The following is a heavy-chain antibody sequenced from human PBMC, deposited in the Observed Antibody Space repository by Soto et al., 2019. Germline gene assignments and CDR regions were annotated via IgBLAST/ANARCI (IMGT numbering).Heavy chain of an antibody. V-gene: IGHV3-23*01. Sequence: GGSLRLACAVSGFTFSNFDMAWVRQAPGKGLEWVSSITGGGDNTDYADSVKGRFTISRDNSRNTLHLQMKSLTAEDTALYYCVKNRLGTAGTFDYWGQGTRVTVSS. CDR2: ITGGGDNT. J-gene: IGHJ4*02. CDR1: GFTFSNFD. D-gene: IGHD6-19*01. CDR3: VKNRLGTAGTFDY.